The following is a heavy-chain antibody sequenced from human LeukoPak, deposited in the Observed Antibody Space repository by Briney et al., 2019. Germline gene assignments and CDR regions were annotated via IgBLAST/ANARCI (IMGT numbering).Heavy chain of an antibody. CDR2: IYYSGST. Sequence: SETLSLTCTVSGGSISSSSYYWGWIRQPPGKGLEWIGSIYYSGSTYYNPSLKSRVTISVDKSKNQFSLKLSSVTAADTAVYYCARWGLAAGGDYYGMDVWGQGTTATVSS. CDR3: ARWGLAAGGDYYGMDV. CDR1: GGSISSSSYY. V-gene: IGHV4-39*07. J-gene: IGHJ6*02. D-gene: IGHD6-13*01.